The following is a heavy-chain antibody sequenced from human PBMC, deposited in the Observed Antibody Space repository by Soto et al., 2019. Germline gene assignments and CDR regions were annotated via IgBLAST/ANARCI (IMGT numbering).Heavy chain of an antibody. D-gene: IGHD3-10*01. CDR3: ARSWEFGTAKTEFDY. CDR1: GYSISTGYY. V-gene: IGHV4-38-2*01. J-gene: IGHJ4*02. Sequence: PSETLSLTCVVSGYSISTGYYWGWIRQPPGKGLEWIGSLHQSGGTYYNPSLKSRVTMSVDTSKNQFSLNLSSVTAADAAVYYCARSWEFGTAKTEFDYWGQGTLVTVSS. CDR2: LHQSGGT.